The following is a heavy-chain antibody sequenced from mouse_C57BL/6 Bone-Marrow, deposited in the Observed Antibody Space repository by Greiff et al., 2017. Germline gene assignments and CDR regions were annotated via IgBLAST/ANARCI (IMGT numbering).Heavy chain of an antibody. Sequence: QIQLQQPGAELVMPGASVKLSCKASGYTFTSYWMHWVKQRPGQGLEWIGEIDPSDSYTNYNQKFKGKSTLTVDKSSSTAYMQLSSLTSEDSAVYYCARTGFDYWGQGTTLTVSS. CDR2: IDPSDSYT. V-gene: IGHV1-69*01. CDR3: ARTGFDY. J-gene: IGHJ2*01. D-gene: IGHD4-1*01. CDR1: GYTFTSYW.